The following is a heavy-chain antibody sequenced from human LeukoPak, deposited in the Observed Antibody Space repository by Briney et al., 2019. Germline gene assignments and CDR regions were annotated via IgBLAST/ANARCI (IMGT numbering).Heavy chain of an antibody. CDR3: ARVSWLRGLPYYFDY. CDR2: IYYSGST. V-gene: IGHV4-61*01. D-gene: IGHD5-12*01. CDR1: GGSISSSSYY. J-gene: IGHJ4*02. Sequence: SETLSLTCTVSGGSISSSSYYWSWIRQPPGKGLEWIGYIYYSGSTNYNPSLKSRVTISVDTSKNQFSLKLSSVTAADTAVYYCARVSWLRGLPYYFDYWGQGTLVTVSS.